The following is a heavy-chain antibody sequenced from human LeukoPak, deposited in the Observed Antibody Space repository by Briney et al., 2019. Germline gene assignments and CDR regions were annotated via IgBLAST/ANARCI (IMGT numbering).Heavy chain of an antibody. CDR2: IYYSGST. V-gene: IGHV4-39*07. CDR3: ARDIVVVPAARLGNYYYYMDV. J-gene: IGHJ6*03. Sequence: SETLSLTCTVSGGSISSSSYYWGWIRQPPGKGLEWIGSIYYSGSTYYNPSLKSRVTISVDTSKNQFSLQLNSVTPEDTAVYYCARDIVVVPAARLGNYYYYMDVWGKGTTVTVSS. D-gene: IGHD2-2*01. CDR1: GGSISSSSYY.